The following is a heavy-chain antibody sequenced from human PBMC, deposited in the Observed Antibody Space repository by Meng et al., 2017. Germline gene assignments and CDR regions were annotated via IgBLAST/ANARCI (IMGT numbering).Heavy chain of an antibody. D-gene: IGHD7-27*01. Sequence: LQDPGQGLGMPSGTLSLTCAVSVGSSSSSNWWSWVRQPPGKGLEWIGEIYHSGSTNYNPSLKSRVTISVDKSKNQFSLKLSSVTAADTAVYYCARIGDWGSTRYFDYWGQGTLVTVSS. J-gene: IGHJ4*02. CDR1: VGSSSSSNW. CDR2: IYHSGST. V-gene: IGHV4-4*02. CDR3: ARIGDWGSTRYFDY.